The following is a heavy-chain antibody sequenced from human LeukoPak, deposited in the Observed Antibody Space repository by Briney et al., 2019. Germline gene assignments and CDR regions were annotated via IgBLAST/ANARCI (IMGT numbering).Heavy chain of an antibody. CDR3: ARLRSGYHDY. J-gene: IGHJ4*02. V-gene: IGHV4-39*01. Sequence: SETLSLTCTVSGGSISRSSSYYWGWIRQPPGKGLEWIGSIYYSGSTYYNPSPKSRVTISVDTSKNQFSLKLSSVTAADTAVYYCARLRSGYHDYWGQGTLVTVSS. D-gene: IGHD3-3*01. CDR2: IYYSGST. CDR1: GGSISRSSSYY.